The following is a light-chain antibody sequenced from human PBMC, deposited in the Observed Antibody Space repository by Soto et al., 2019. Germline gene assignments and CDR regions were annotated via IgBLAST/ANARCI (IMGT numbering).Light chain of an antibody. CDR2: AAS. V-gene: IGKV3-20*01. J-gene: IGKJ2*01. Sequence: PGDRATLSCRASRGLASSYLGWYQQKPGQPPRLLLYAASKRATGIPDRFSGSGSGTDFTLTINRLEPEDSAVYYCQQYGSSPPYTFGQGTKVEI. CDR3: QQYGSSPPYT. CDR1: RGLASSY.